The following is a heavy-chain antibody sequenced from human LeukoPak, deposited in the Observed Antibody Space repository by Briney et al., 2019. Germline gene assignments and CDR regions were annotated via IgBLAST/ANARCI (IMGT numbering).Heavy chain of an antibody. CDR1: GFTFSSYG. Sequence: GGSLRLSCAASGFTFSSYGMHWVRQAPGKGLEWVAVILNDGSQEKYADSVKGRFTISRDNSKNTLFLQMNSLRAEDTAVYYCARDDALGDNALDIWGHGTMVTVSS. J-gene: IGHJ3*02. CDR3: ARDDALGDNALDI. CDR2: ILNDGSQE. V-gene: IGHV3-33*01. D-gene: IGHD3-16*01.